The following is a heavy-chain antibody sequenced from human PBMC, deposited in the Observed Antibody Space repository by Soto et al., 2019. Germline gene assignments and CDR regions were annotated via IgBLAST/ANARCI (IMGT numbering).Heavy chain of an antibody. CDR1: GDTFTSYY. CDR3: ARVYCSGGGCYGIDY. D-gene: IGHD2-15*01. J-gene: IGHJ4*02. V-gene: IGHV1-46*01. Sequence: QVQLVQSGAEVKKPGASVKISCKASGDTFTSYYMHWVRQAPGQGLEWMGIINPSGDTSYAQKFQGRVTXTXXXSXXTVYMELSSLRSEYTAVYYCARVYCSGGGCYGIDYWGQGTLVTVSS. CDR2: INPSGDT.